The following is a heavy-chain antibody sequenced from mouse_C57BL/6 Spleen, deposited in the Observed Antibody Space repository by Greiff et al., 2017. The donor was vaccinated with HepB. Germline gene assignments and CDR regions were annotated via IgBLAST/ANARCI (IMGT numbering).Heavy chain of an antibody. V-gene: IGHV1-82*01. Sequence: VQLQQSGPELVKPGASVKISCKASGYAFSSSWMKWVKQRPGKGLEWIGRIYPGDGDTNYNGKFKGKATLTADKSSSTAYMQLSSLTSEDSAVYFCARSDYGRYWGQGTTLTVSS. CDR3: ARSDYGRY. D-gene: IGHD2-4*01. CDR2: IYPGDGDT. CDR1: GYAFSSSW. J-gene: IGHJ2*01.